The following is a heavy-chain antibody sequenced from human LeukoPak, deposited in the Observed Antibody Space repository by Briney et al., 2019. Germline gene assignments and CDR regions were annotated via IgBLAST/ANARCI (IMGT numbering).Heavy chain of an antibody. CDR2: ISAYNGNT. Sequence: ASVKVSCKASGYTFTSYGISWVRQAPGQGLEWMGWISAYNGNTNYAQKLQGRVTMTTDTSTSTAYMELRSLRSDDTAVYYCARVPSSGWFGELFGGFDYWDQGTLVTVSS. V-gene: IGHV1-18*01. D-gene: IGHD3-10*01. CDR3: ARVPSSGWFGELFGGFDY. CDR1: GYTFTSYG. J-gene: IGHJ4*02.